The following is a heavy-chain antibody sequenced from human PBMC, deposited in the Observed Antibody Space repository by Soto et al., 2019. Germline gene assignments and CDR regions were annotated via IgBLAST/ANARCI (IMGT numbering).Heavy chain of an antibody. V-gene: IGHV3-23*01. Sequence: HPGGSLRLSCAASGFTFSSYTMSWVRQAPGKGLEWVSAISGSGGSTYYADSVKGRSTISRDNSKNTLYLQMNSLRAEDTAVYYCAKTVDNWNGVDWFDPWGQGTLVTVSS. CDR2: ISGSGGST. J-gene: IGHJ5*02. D-gene: IGHD1-1*01. CDR1: GFTFSSYT. CDR3: AKTVDNWNGVDWFDP.